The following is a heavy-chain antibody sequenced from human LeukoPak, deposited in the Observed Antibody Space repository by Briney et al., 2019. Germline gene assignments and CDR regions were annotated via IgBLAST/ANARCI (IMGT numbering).Heavy chain of an antibody. D-gene: IGHD4-23*01. J-gene: IGHJ4*02. V-gene: IGHV3-23*01. Sequence: PGGTLRLSCAASGFTFSNYGMSWVRQAPGKGLEWVSFLSGSGGRASYADSVKGRFTISRDNSKNTLYLQMNSLRAEDTAVYYCAKANDYGGKGYFDYWGQGTLVTVSS. CDR1: GFTFSNYG. CDR2: LSGSGGRA. CDR3: AKANDYGGKGYFDY.